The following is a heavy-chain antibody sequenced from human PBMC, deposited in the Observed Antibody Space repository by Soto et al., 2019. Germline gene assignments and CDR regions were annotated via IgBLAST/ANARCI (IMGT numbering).Heavy chain of an antibody. J-gene: IGHJ4*02. V-gene: IGHV4-31*03. CDR3: ARDRATVTTYFDY. CDR2: IYYSGST. Sequence: SLTCTVSGGSISSGGYYWSWIRQHPGKGLEWIGYIYYSGSTYYNPSLKSRVTISVDTSKNQFSLKLSSVTAADTAVYYCARDRATVTTYFDYWGQGTLVTVSS. CDR1: GGSISSGGYY. D-gene: IGHD4-17*01.